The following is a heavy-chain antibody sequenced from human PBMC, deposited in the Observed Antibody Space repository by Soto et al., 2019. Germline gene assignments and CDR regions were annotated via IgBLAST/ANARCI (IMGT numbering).Heavy chain of an antibody. Sequence: QVQLQESGPGLVKPSGTLSLTCDVSGGSISSSHWWTWVRQSPGKGLEYIGEISHSGTSNSNPSLKSRVTLSVDKSKNHFSLTLTSVTAADTAVYYCARVVLTITRGAFDACGQGTLVIVSS. D-gene: IGHD3-9*01. CDR2: ISHSGTS. CDR3: ARVVLTITRGAFDA. J-gene: IGHJ3*01. V-gene: IGHV4-4*02. CDR1: GGSISSSHW.